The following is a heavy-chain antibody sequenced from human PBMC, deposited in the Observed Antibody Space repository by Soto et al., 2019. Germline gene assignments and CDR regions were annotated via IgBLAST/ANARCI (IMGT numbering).Heavy chain of an antibody. CDR3: ARRRVIDFWSGYPKYFDY. D-gene: IGHD3-3*01. Sequence: SEPLSLTCAVYGGSFSGYYWSWIRQPPGKGLEWIVEINHSGSTNYNPSLKSRVTISVDTSKNHFSLKLSSVTAADTAVYFCARRRVIDFWSGYPKYFDYWGQGTLVTVSS. V-gene: IGHV4-34*01. CDR2: INHSGST. CDR1: GGSFSGYY. J-gene: IGHJ4*02.